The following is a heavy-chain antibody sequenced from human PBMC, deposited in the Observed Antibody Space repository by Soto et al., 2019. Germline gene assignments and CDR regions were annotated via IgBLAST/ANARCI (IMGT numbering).Heavy chain of an antibody. V-gene: IGHV1-8*02. CDR1: GGTFSSYA. CDR3: ARGGHVVVVTAAFDY. J-gene: IGHJ4*02. Sequence: AASVKVSCKASGGTFSSYAISWVRQAPGQGLEWMGWMNPNSGNTGYAQKFQGRVTMTRNTSISTAYMELTSLRSEDTAVYYCARGGHVVVVTAAFDYWGQGTLVTVSS. CDR2: MNPNSGNT. D-gene: IGHD2-21*02.